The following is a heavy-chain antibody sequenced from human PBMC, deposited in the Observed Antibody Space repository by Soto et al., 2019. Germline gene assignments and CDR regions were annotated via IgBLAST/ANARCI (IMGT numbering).Heavy chain of an antibody. D-gene: IGHD6-13*01. V-gene: IGHV4-34*01. CDR2: INHSGST. CDR1: GESFSGYY. J-gene: IGHJ4*02. CDR3: AISYGSSWYMTFDY. Sequence: SETLSLTCAVYGESFSGYYWSWIRQPPGKGLEWIGEINHSGSTNYNPSLKSRVTISVDTSKNQFSLKLSSVTAADTAVYYCAISYGSSWYMTFDYWGQGTLVTVSS.